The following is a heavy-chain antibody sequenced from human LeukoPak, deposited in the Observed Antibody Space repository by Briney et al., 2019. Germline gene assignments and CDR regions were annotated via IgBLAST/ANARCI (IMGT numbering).Heavy chain of an antibody. D-gene: IGHD4-23*01. CDR1: GFTFSDYS. CDR2: ISGDSSHI. J-gene: IGHJ4*02. V-gene: IGHV3-21*01. Sequence: GGSLRLSCAASGFTFSDYSMNWVRQAPGKGLEWVSSISGDSSHIHCADSVKGRFTISRDNAENSLYLQMNGLRTEDTAIYYCARDTYSRWQTDYWGQGTLVTVSS. CDR3: ARDTYSRWQTDY.